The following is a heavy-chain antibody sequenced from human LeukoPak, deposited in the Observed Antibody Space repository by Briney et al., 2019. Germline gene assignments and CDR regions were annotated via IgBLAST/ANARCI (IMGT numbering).Heavy chain of an antibody. CDR3: ARVTPGGPNYYYYYMDV. CDR1: GGSISSGSYY. V-gene: IGHV4-61*02. J-gene: IGHJ6*03. CDR2: IYTSGST. Sequence: SETLSLTCTVSGGSISSGSYYWSWIRQPAGKGLEWIGRIYTSGSTNYNPSLKSRVTISVDTSKNQFSLKLSSVTAADTAVYYCARVTPGGPNYYYYYMDVWGKGTTVTVSS. D-gene: IGHD3-16*01.